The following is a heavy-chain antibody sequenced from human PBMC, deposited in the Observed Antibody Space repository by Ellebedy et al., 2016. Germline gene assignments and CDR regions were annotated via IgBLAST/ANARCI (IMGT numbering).Heavy chain of an antibody. J-gene: IGHJ6*02. CDR1: GGSFSGYY. Sequence: SETLSLTCAVYGGSFSGYYWSWIRQPPGKGLEWIGEINHSGSTNYNPSLKSRVTISVDTSKNQFSLKLSSVTAADTAVYYCARGEGDIVVVPAAISRYGMDVWGQGTTVTVSS. V-gene: IGHV4-34*01. CDR3: ARGEGDIVVVPAAISRYGMDV. CDR2: INHSGST. D-gene: IGHD2-2*01.